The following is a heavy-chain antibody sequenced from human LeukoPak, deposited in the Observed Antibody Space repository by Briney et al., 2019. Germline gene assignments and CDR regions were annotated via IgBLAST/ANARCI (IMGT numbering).Heavy chain of an antibody. J-gene: IGHJ4*02. CDR2: INHSGST. Sequence: SETLSLTCAVYGGSFSGYYWSWIRQPPGKGLEWIGEINHSGSTNYDPSLKSRVTISVDTSKNQFSLKLSSVTAADTAVYYCARNFDYWGQGTLVTVSS. CDR3: ARNFDY. V-gene: IGHV4-34*01. CDR1: GGSFSGYY.